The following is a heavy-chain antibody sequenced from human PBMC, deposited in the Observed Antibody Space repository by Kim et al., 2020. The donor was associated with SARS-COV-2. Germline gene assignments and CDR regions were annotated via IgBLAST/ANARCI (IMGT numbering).Heavy chain of an antibody. CDR2: IAYDGSHI. V-gene: IGHV3-30*04. CDR1: GFTFSAHA. J-gene: IGHJ4*02. D-gene: IGHD3-10*01. Sequence: GGSLRLSCAASGFTFSAHALHWVRQAPGKGLEWVALIAYDGSHISYPDSVKGRFIISIDNTKSTLYLQMNSLRPEDTAVFSCLSAIGSRSFDHCVQGTL. CDR3: LSAIGSRSFDH.